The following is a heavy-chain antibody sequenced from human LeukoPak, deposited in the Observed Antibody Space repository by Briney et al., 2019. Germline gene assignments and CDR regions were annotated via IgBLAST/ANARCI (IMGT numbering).Heavy chain of an antibody. CDR3: ARFSRYCSSTSCYPYGMDV. V-gene: IGHV1-8*01. CDR2: MDPNSGNT. J-gene: IGHJ6*02. D-gene: IGHD2-2*01. Sequence: GASVKVSCKASGYTFTSYDINWVRQATGQGLEWMGWMDPNSGNTGYAQKFQGRVTMTRTTSRSTAYMELSSLRSEDTALYYCARFSRYCSSTSCYPYGMDVWGQGTTVTVSS. CDR1: GYTFTSYD.